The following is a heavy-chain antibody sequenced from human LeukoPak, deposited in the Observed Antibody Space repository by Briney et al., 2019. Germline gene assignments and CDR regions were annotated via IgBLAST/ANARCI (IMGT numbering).Heavy chain of an antibody. Sequence: PGGSLRLSCAASGFTFSSYSMNWVRQAPGKGLEWVSSISSSSSYIYYADSVKGRFTVSRDNAKSSLYLQMNSLRAEDTAVYYCAREKDSGSRNDYWGQGTLVTVSS. D-gene: IGHD1-26*01. J-gene: IGHJ4*02. CDR3: AREKDSGSRNDY. CDR1: GFTFSSYS. CDR2: ISSSSSYI. V-gene: IGHV3-21*01.